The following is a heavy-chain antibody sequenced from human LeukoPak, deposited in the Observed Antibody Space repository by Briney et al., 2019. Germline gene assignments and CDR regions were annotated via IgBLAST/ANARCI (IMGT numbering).Heavy chain of an antibody. D-gene: IGHD3-22*01. CDR2: ISGSGGST. CDR3: AKYYYDSSGSRLHFDY. CDR1: GFNFYQYT. V-gene: IGHV3-23*01. Sequence: GGSLRLSCAASGFNFYQYTMNWVRQAPGKGLEWVSAISGSGGSTYYADSVKGRFTISRDNSKNTLYLQMNSLRAEDTAVYYCAKYYYDSSGSRLHFDYWGQGTLVTVSS. J-gene: IGHJ4*02.